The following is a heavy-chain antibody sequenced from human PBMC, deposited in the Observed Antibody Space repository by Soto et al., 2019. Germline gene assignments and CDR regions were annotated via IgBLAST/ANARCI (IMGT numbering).Heavy chain of an antibody. CDR3: VRKSYYDPYRFER. V-gene: IGHV4-4*02. CDR2: IYHSGST. Sequence: QVQLQESGPGLVKPSGTLSLTCAVSGGSISTTHWWTWVRQPPGKGLEWIGEIYHSGSTNYNPSLKSRVTISVDNTKNQFSLKLSPVTAADKAVYYCVRKSYYDPYRFERWGQRALVTVSS. D-gene: IGHD3-22*01. CDR1: GGSISTTHW. J-gene: IGHJ5*02.